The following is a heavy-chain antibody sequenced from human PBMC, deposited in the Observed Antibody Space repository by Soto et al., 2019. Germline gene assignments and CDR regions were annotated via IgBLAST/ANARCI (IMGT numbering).Heavy chain of an antibody. J-gene: IGHJ4*02. V-gene: IGHV3-23*01. D-gene: IGHD2-21*01. CDR3: AKVAYCVGVPCPFAS. CDR1: GFTFSNYA. CDR2: IRSSGDTT. Sequence: GGSLRLSCTASGFTFSNYAMNWVRQAPEKGLEWVSGIRSSGDTTYYADSVKGRFTISRDNSMDTVYLQMNTLRVEDTAVYYCAKVAYCVGVPCPFASWGQGTLVTVSS.